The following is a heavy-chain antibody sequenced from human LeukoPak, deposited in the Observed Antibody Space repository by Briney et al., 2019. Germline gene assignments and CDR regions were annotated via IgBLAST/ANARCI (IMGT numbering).Heavy chain of an antibody. V-gene: IGHV3-23*01. Sequence: GGSLRLSCAASGFTFSSYALTWVRQAPGKGLQWVSTISVSGDNTYYADSVKGRFTISRDISRSILYLQMNSLRDEDTALYYCAKYGSGTYYNGLHWGQGTLVTVSS. CDR3: AKYGSGTYYNGLH. J-gene: IGHJ4*02. D-gene: IGHD3-10*01. CDR2: ISVSGDNT. CDR1: GFTFSSYA.